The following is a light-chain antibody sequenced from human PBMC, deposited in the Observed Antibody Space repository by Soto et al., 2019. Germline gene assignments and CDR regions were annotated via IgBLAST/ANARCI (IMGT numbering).Light chain of an antibody. CDR2: DDS. CDR3: QVWDGSSDHHV. CDR1: KIGGKS. Sequence: SYELTQPPSVSVAPGQTARITCGGTKIGGKSVHWYQQKPGQAPVLVVYDDSDRPSGIPQRFSGSNSGNTATLTISGVEAGDEADYYCQVWDGSSDHHVFGAGTKLTVL. J-gene: IGLJ1*01. V-gene: IGLV3-21*02.